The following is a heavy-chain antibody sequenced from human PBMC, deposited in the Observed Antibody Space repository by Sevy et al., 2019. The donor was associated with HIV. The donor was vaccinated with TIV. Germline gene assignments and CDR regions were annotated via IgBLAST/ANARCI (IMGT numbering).Heavy chain of an antibody. CDR2: INPTSGDT. CDR3: ARDQDCRDGTCYSGVAY. CDR1: GYTFTAYH. J-gene: IGHJ4*02. V-gene: IGHV1-2*02. D-gene: IGHD2-15*01. Sequence: ASVKVSCKASGYTFTAYHLQWMRQAPGQGLEWMGWINPTSGDTIYAQRFQGRVTMTTDTSLSTSYMELKNLRSDDTAVDYCARDQDCRDGTCYSGVAYWGQGTRVTVSS.